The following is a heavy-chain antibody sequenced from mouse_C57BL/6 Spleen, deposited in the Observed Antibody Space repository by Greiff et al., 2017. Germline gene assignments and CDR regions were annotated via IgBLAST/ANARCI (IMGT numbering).Heavy chain of an antibody. CDR3: ARVVDVAMEY. V-gene: IGHV1-81*01. CDR2: IYPRSGNT. Sequence: QVQLKQSGAELARPGASVKLSCKASGYTFTSYGISWVKQRTGQGLEWIGEIYPRSGNTYYNEKFKGKATLTADKSSSTAYMELRSLTSEDSAVYFSARVVDVAMEYWGQGTSVTVSS. CDR1: GYTFTSYG. D-gene: IGHD2-3*01. J-gene: IGHJ4*01.